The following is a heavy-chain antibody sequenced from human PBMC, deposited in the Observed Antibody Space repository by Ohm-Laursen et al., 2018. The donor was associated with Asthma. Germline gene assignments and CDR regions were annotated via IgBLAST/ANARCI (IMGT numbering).Heavy chain of an antibody. V-gene: IGHV4-39*07. Sequence: SETLSLTCTVSGGSISSGTYWWGWIRQPPGKGLEWIGEINHSGSTNYNPSLKSRVTISVDTSKNQFSLKLSSVTAADTAVYYCARTHRTYGSGSTARTCWFDPWGQGTLVTVSS. D-gene: IGHD3-10*01. J-gene: IGHJ5*02. CDR2: INHSGST. CDR1: GGSISSGTYW. CDR3: ARTHRTYGSGSTARTCWFDP.